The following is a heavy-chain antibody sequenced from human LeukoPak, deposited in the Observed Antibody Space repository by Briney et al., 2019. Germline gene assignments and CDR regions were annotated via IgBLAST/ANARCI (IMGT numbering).Heavy chain of an antibody. V-gene: IGHV4-59*01. CDR1: GGSISNYY. Sequence: SETLSLTCTVSGGSISNYYWSWIRQPPGKGLEWIGYIYYSGSTSYNPSLKSRVTISVDTSKNQFSLRLSSVTAAGTAVYFCARYCSGVSCYSRALDYWGQGTLVTVSS. D-gene: IGHD2-15*01. J-gene: IGHJ4*02. CDR2: IYYSGST. CDR3: ARYCSGVSCYSRALDY.